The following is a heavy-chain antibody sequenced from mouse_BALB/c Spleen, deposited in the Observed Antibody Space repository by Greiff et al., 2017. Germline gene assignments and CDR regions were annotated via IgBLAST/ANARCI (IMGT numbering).Heavy chain of an antibody. CDR2: ISYSGST. D-gene: IGHD2-14*01. Sequence: EVKLQESGPGLVKPSQSLSLTCTVTGYSITSDYAWNWIRQFPGNKLEWMGYISYSGSTSYNPSLKSRISITRDTSKNQFFLQLNSVTTEDTATYYCARRYYRYDYFDYWGQGTTLTVSS. CDR1: GYSITSDYA. J-gene: IGHJ2*01. V-gene: IGHV3-2*02. CDR3: ARRYYRYDYFDY.